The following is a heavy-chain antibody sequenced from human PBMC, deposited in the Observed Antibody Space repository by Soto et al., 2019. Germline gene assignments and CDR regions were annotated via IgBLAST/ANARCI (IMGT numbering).Heavy chain of an antibody. D-gene: IGHD3-10*01. CDR3: ARGRSGSYFY. CDR2: IKQDGSEK. J-gene: IGHJ4*02. V-gene: IGHV3-7*04. CDR1: GFTFSIYW. Sequence: PGGALRLSCAASGFTFSIYWMSWVRQAPGKGLEWVANIKQDGSEKYYVDSVKGRFTISRDNAKNSLYLQINSLRAEDTAVYYCARGRSGSYFYWGQGT.